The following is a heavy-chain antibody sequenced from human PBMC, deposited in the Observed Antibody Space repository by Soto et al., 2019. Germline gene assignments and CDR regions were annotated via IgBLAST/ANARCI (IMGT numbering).Heavy chain of an antibody. J-gene: IGHJ1*01. CDR3: AREGGQYGDYGVLARGVYFQH. CDR2: ISYDGSNK. V-gene: IGHV3-30-3*01. Sequence: GSLRLSCAASGFTFSSYAMHWVRQAPGKGLEWVAVISYDGSNKYYADSVKGRFTISRDNSKNTLYLQMNSLRAEDTAVYYCAREGGQYGDYGVLARGVYFQHWGQGTLVTVSS. CDR1: GFTFSSYA. D-gene: IGHD4-17*01.